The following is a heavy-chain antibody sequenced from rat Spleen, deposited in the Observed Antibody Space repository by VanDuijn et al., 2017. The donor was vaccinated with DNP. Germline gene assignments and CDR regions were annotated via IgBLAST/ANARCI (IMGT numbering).Heavy chain of an antibody. CDR3: ARVTLAASFDS. J-gene: IGHJ2*01. V-gene: IGHV1-43*01. D-gene: IGHD1-2*01. Sequence: QVQLQQSGTELAKPGSSVKISCKASGYTFTSFYVSWIKQTTGQGLEYIGYINTKSGGTNYNEKFKGRATLTVDNSSSTAFMQLGSLTPDDSAVYYCARVTLAASFDSWGQGVMVTVSS. CDR1: GYTFTSFY. CDR2: INTKSGGT.